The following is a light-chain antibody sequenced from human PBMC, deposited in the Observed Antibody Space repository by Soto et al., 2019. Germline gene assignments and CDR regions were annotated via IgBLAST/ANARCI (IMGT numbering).Light chain of an antibody. CDR1: QSVSSNH. J-gene: IGKJ4*01. Sequence: EIVLTQSPGTLSLSPWERATLSCRASQSVSSNHLAWYQQKPGQAPRLLIYGASTRASGIPDRFSGSGSGTDFTLTISRLEPEDLAVYYCQRYGSSPLTFGGGTKVDIK. V-gene: IGKV3-20*01. CDR2: GAS. CDR3: QRYGSSPLT.